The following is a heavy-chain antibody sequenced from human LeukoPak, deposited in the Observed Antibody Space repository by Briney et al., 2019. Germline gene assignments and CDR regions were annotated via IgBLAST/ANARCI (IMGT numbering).Heavy chain of an antibody. Sequence: GRSLRLSCAASGFTFSSYAMHWVRQAPGKGLEWVAVISYDGSNKYYADSVKGRFTISRDNSKNTLYLQMTSLRAEATAVYYCAREYYDFWSGYSFGAHDYWGQGTLVTVSS. D-gene: IGHD3-3*01. CDR1: GFTFSSYA. CDR3: AREYYDFWSGYSFGAHDY. J-gene: IGHJ4*02. V-gene: IGHV3-30-3*01. CDR2: ISYDGSNK.